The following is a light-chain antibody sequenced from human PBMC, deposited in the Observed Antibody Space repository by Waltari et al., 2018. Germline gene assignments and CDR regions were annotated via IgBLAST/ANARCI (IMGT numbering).Light chain of an antibody. CDR3: QSYDSSLSAYL. Sequence: QSVLTQPPSVSGAPGQRVTISCTGSTSNIGAGYDVHWYQQLPGTVPKLVIYANATRPSGVPDRFSGSKSGTSASLAITGLQSADEADYFCQSYDSSLSAYLFGSGTTVTVL. CDR2: ANA. J-gene: IGLJ1*01. V-gene: IGLV1-40*01. CDR1: TSNIGAGYD.